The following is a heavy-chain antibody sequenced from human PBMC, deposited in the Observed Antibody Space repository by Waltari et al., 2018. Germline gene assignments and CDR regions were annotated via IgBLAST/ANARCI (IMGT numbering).Heavy chain of an antibody. V-gene: IGHV1-2*02. J-gene: IGHJ4*02. D-gene: IGHD3-10*01. Sequence: WVRQAPGQGPEWMGWINPRTGVTKYAQNFQGRVTMTRDSSISTAYMELSSLMYDDTAVYYCLREGGRGYRTYYADSWGLGTVVTVSS. CDR3: LREGGRGYRTYYADS. CDR2: INPRTGVT.